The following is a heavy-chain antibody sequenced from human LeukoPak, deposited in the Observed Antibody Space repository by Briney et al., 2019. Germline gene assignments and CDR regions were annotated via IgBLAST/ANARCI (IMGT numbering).Heavy chain of an antibody. CDR1: GFTFSSYS. CDR3: ARDRQCSIAAAGTCYYYYYGMDV. Sequence: GGSLGLSCVASGFTFSSYSMNWVRQAPGKGLEWVSYISSSSSTIYYADSVKGRFTIFRDNAKNSLYLQMNSLRAEDTAVYYCARDRQCSIAAAGTCYYYYYGMDVWGQGTTVTVSS. J-gene: IGHJ6*02. CDR2: ISSSSSTI. D-gene: IGHD6-13*01. V-gene: IGHV3-48*04.